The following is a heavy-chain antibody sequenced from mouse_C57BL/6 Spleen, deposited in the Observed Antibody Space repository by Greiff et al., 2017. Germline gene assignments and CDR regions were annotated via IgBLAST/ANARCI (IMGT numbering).Heavy chain of an antibody. CDR3: ARDYDYGGFAY. V-gene: IGHV1-82*01. Sequence: QVQLQQSGPELVKPGASVQISCKASGYAFSSSWMNWVKQRPGKGLEWIGRIYPGDGDTNYNGKFKGKATLTADKSSSTAYMQLSSLTSEDSAVYFCARDYDYGGFAYWGQGTLVTVSA. CDR2: IYPGDGDT. J-gene: IGHJ3*01. CDR1: GYAFSSSW. D-gene: IGHD2-4*01.